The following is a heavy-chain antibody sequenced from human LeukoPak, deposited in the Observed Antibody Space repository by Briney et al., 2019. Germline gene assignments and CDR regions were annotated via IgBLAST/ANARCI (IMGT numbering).Heavy chain of an antibody. V-gene: IGHV4-39*01. CDR3: ARLGMFRYGSKRLGNFDP. Sequence: SETLSLTCTVSGGSISSSSYYWGWIRQPPGKGLEWIGSIYFSGSTYYNPSLKSRVTISVDSSKNQFSLKLSSVTAADTAVYYCARLGMFRYGSKRLGNFDPWGQGTLVTVSS. CDR1: GGSISSSSYY. CDR2: IYFSGST. J-gene: IGHJ5*02. D-gene: IGHD3-10*01.